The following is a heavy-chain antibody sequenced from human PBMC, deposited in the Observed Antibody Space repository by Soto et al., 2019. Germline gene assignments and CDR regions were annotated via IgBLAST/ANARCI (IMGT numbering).Heavy chain of an antibody. CDR3: ARGDIVVNGPFDY. J-gene: IGHJ4*02. D-gene: IGHD3-22*01. V-gene: IGHV3-30-3*01. Sequence: QVQLVESGGGVVQPGGSLRLSCAASGFIFSNYAMYWVRQAPGKGPDWVAVISYDGSNKDYADPVKGRFTISRDNSKNTLYLQMNSLKPEDTAMYYCARGDIVVNGPFDYWGQGTLVTVSS. CDR1: GFIFSNYA. CDR2: ISYDGSNK.